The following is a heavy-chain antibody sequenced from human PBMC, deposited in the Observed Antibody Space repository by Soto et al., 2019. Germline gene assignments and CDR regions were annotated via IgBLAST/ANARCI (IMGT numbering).Heavy chain of an antibody. CDR3: AHSSSWYFLVDY. CDR1: GFSLSTNEVG. Sequence: SGPTLVNPTQTLTLTCTFSGFSLSTNEVGVGWIRQPPGKALEWLALIYWNDDKRYSPSLRSRLTITKDTSKNQVVLTMTNMDPVDTATYYCAHSSSWYFLVDYWGQGTLVTVSS. D-gene: IGHD6-13*01. V-gene: IGHV2-5*01. J-gene: IGHJ4*02. CDR2: IYWNDDK.